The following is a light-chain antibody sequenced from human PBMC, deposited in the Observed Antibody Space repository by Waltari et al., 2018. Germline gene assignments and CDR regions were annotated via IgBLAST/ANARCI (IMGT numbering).Light chain of an antibody. CDR3: SSFAGRWV. Sequence: QSALTQPPSASGSPGQSVTISCTGTSSDFGNYNFVSWYQQHPGKAPKVIIYGVTKRSSGVPDRFSGSKSGNTASLTVSGLQAEDEADYYCSSFAGRWVFGGGTKLTVL. CDR2: GVT. V-gene: IGLV2-8*01. J-gene: IGLJ3*02. CDR1: SSDFGNYNF.